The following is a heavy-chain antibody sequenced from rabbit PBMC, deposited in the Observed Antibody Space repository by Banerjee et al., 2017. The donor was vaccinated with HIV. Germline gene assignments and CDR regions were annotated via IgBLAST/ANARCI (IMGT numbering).Heavy chain of an antibody. CDR3: ARVSESSGWGEDL. V-gene: IGHV1S45*01. J-gene: IGHJ4*01. D-gene: IGHD4-1*01. CDR1: GFSFSSSDY. Sequence: QEQLVESGGGLVKPGASLTLTCTASGFSFSSSDYICWVRQAPGKGLEWISCIAGSSSGFTYSATWAKGRFTISKTSSTTVTLQMTSLTVADTATYFCARVSESSGWGEDLWGPGTLVTVS. CDR2: IAGSSSGFT.